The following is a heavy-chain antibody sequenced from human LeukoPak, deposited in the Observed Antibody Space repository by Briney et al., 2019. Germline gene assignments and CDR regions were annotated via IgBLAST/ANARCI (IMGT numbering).Heavy chain of an antibody. CDR1: GGSISSSSYY. D-gene: IGHD3-22*01. CDR3: ARNGMAYYYDSSGSAIDY. J-gene: IGHJ4*02. CDR2: IYYSGST. V-gene: IGHV4-39*07. Sequence: PSETLSLTCTVSGGSISSSSYYWGWIRQPPGKGLEWIGSIYYSGSTYYNPSLKSRVTISVDTSKNQFSLKLSSVTAADTAVYYCARNGMAYYYDSSGSAIDYWGQGTLVTVSS.